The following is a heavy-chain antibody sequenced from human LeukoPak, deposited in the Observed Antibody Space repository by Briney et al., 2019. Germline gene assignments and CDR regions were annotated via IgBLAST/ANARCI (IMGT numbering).Heavy chain of an antibody. Sequence: ASVKVSCKASGYTFTSYGISWVRQAPGQGLEWMGIINPSGGSTSYAQKFQGRVTMTRDTSTSTVYMELSSLRSEDTAVYYCARGVYSTNNWFDPWGQGTLVTVSS. CDR2: INPSGGST. CDR1: GYTFTSYG. CDR3: ARGVYSTNNWFDP. V-gene: IGHV1-46*01. J-gene: IGHJ5*02. D-gene: IGHD6-13*01.